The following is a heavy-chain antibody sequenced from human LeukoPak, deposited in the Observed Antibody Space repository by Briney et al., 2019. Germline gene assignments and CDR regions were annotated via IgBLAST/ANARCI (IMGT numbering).Heavy chain of an antibody. D-gene: IGHD2-2*01. J-gene: IGHJ3*02. Sequence: SSGKVSCKASGYTFTYRYLHWVRQAPGQALELMGWITPFNGNTNYAQKFQDRVTMTRDRSMSTAYMELSSLRSEDTAMYYCASDKCSSISCSDAFDIWGQGTMVTVSS. CDR1: GYTFTYRY. CDR3: ASDKCSSISCSDAFDI. CDR2: ITPFNGNT. V-gene: IGHV1-45*02.